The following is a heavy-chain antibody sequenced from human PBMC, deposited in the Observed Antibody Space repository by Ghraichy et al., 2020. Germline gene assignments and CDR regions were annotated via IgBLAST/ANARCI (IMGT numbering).Heavy chain of an antibody. Sequence: GESQNISCAASGFTFSSYAMSWVRQAPGKGLEWVSAISGSGGSTYYADSVKGRFTISRDNSKNTLYLQMNSLRAEDTAVYYCAKIVRPYYYGSGSYYYFDYWGQGTLVTVSS. V-gene: IGHV3-23*01. J-gene: IGHJ4*02. CDR1: GFTFSSYA. CDR3: AKIVRPYYYGSGSYYYFDY. D-gene: IGHD3-10*01. CDR2: ISGSGGST.